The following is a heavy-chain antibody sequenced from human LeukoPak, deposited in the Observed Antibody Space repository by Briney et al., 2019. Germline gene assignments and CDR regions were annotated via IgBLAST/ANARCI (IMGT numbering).Heavy chain of an antibody. D-gene: IGHD6-13*01. Sequence: SETLSLTCAVYGGSFSGYYWSWIRQPPGKGLEWIGEINHSGSTNHNPSLKSRVTISVDTSKNQFSLKLSSVTAADTAVYYCARQGSSSWFNWFDPWGQGTLVTVSS. J-gene: IGHJ5*02. V-gene: IGHV4-34*01. CDR1: GGSFSGYY. CDR2: INHSGST. CDR3: ARQGSSSWFNWFDP.